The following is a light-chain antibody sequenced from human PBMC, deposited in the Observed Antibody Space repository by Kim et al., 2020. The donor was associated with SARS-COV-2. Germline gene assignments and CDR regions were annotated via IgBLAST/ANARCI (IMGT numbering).Light chain of an antibody. CDR1: SSDVGGFDS. CDR3: SSYTSSSKVI. V-gene: IGLV2-14*03. J-gene: IGLJ2*01. CDR2: DVA. Sequence: QSVLTQPASVSGSPGQSITISCAGTSSDVGGFDSVSWYQQHPGKAPKLLIYDVAKRPSGVSSRFSAFKSGDTASLIISGLQAEDEANYYCSSYTSSSKVIFGGGTQLTVL.